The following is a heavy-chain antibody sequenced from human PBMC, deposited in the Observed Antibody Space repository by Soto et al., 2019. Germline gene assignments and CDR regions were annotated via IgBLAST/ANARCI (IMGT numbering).Heavy chain of an antibody. V-gene: IGHV4-34*01. J-gene: IGHJ4*02. CDR2: INHSGSA. CDR1: GGSFSGYY. D-gene: IGHD3-10*02. CDR3: ARTPRFAVFGQLAKGFDY. Sequence: SETLSLTCAVYGGSFSGYYWSWIRQPPGKGLEWIGEINHSGSANYNPSLKSRVTISVDTSKNQFSLKLSSVTAADTAVYYCARTPRFAVFGQLAKGFDYWGQGTLVTVSS.